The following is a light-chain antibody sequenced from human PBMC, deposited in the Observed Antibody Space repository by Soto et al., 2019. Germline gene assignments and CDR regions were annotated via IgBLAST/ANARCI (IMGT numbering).Light chain of an antibody. J-gene: IGLJ2*01. CDR2: SND. CDR1: SFNIGSNT. Sequence: QSVLTQPPSASGTPGQRVTISCSGSSFNIGSNTVTWYQHLPGTAPTLLIYSNDQRPSGVPDRVSGSKSGTSASLAISGLQSEDEADYYCAAWHDGLKGVVFGGGTKLTVL. V-gene: IGLV1-44*01. CDR3: AAWHDGLKGVV.